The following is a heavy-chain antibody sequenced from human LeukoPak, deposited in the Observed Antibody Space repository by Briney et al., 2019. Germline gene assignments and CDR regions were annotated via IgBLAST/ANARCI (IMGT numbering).Heavy chain of an antibody. Sequence: PSETLSLTCAVYGGSFSGYYWSWIRQPPGKGLEWIGEINHSGSTNYNPSLKSRVTISVDTSKNQFSLKLSSVTAAVTAVYYCARGIRIAAPYYFNYWGQGTLVTVSS. CDR1: GGSFSGYY. D-gene: IGHD6-6*01. V-gene: IGHV4-34*01. J-gene: IGHJ4*02. CDR3: ARGIRIAAPYYFNY. CDR2: INHSGST.